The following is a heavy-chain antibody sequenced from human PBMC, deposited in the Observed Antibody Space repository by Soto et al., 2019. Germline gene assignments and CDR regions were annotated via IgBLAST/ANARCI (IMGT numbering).Heavy chain of an antibody. CDR3: ARRGSGSYYDD. V-gene: IGHV3-23*01. D-gene: IGHD1-26*01. J-gene: IGHJ4*02. CDR1: GFTFSSYA. CDR2: ISGSGDST. Sequence: EVQLLESGGGLVQPGGSLRLSCAASGFTFSSYAMRWVRQAPGKGLEWVSAISGSGDSTYYAASVKGRFTVSRDNSKQTLYLQMNSLRDEDTAVYYCARRGSGSYYDDGGQGNLVTVSS.